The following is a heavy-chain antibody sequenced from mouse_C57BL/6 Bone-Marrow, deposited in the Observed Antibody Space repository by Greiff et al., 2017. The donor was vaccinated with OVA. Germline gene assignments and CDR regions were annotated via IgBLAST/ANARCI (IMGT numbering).Heavy chain of an antibody. Sequence: QVQLQQSGPELVKPGASVKISCKASGYTFTDYYINWVKQRPGQGLEWIGWIFPGSGSTYYNEKFKGKATLTVAKSSSTAYMLLSSLTSEDSAVDYCARKGVYDYDGFAYWGQGTLVTVSA. V-gene: IGHV1-75*01. D-gene: IGHD2-4*01. CDR2: IFPGSGST. J-gene: IGHJ3*01. CDR1: GYTFTDYY. CDR3: ARKGVYDYDGFAY.